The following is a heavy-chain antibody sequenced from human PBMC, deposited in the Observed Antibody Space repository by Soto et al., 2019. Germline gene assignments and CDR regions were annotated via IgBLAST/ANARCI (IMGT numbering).Heavy chain of an antibody. D-gene: IGHD3-10*01. J-gene: IGHJ4*02. Sequence: QVQLVQSGAELKKPGASVKVSCKASGYTFSNYDMNWVRQATGQGPEWIGWVNPNNGDTGYAQKFQGRVPRTTDISTTTAYMELTSLRSEDTAIYYCAKVSRKGSAIDFDYWGQGTLITVSS. CDR1: GYTFSNYD. V-gene: IGHV1-8*01. CDR3: AKVSRKGSAIDFDY. CDR2: VNPNNGDT.